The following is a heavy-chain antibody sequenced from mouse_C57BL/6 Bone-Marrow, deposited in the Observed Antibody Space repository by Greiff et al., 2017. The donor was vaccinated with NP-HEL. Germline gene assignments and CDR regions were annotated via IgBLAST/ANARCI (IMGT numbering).Heavy chain of an antibody. CDR2: IYPGSGST. CDR1: GYTFTSYW. CDR3: ARVSLGNAMDY. Sequence: VQLQQPGAELVKPGASVKMSCKASGYTFTSYWITWVKQRPGQGLAWIGDIYPGSGSTNYNEKFKSKATLTVDTSSSTAYMQLSSLTSEDSAVYYCARVSLGNAMDYWGQGTSVTVSS. J-gene: IGHJ4*01. V-gene: IGHV1-55*01. D-gene: IGHD2-10*02.